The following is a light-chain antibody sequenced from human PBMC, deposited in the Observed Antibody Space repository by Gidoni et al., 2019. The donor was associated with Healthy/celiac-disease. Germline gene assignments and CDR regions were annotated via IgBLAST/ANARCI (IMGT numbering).Light chain of an antibody. CDR2: WAS. CDR1: QSVLYSSNNKNY. Sequence: DIVMTQSPDSLAVSLGERATINCKSSQSVLYSSNNKNYLAWYQQKPGQPPKLLIYWASTRESGVPDRFSGSGSGTDFTLTISSLQAEDVAVYYCQQYYSTPNFXGXTKVEIK. V-gene: IGKV4-1*01. CDR3: QQYYSTPN. J-gene: IGKJ4*01.